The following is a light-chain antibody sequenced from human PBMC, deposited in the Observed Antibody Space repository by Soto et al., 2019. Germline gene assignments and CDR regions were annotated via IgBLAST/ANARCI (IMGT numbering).Light chain of an antibody. V-gene: IGLV2-14*01. CDR3: ASSTSYSPYL. CDR2: KVT. Sequence: SVLAQPASVSGSPGQSITISCTGTSSDVGGNKYVSWYQQYPGKVPKLLINKVTNRPSGVSYRFSGSKSGNTASLTISALLAEDDADYFCASSTSYSPYLLGTGIKFAVL. CDR1: SSDVGGNKY. J-gene: IGLJ1*01.